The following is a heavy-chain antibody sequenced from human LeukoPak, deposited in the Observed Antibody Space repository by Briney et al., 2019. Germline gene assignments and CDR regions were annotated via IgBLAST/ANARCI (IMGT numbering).Heavy chain of an antibody. Sequence: GGSLRLSCAASGFTFSSYGMHWVRQAPGKGLEWVALIWYDGSNKYYADSVKGRFTISRDTSNNMLYLQMSSLRPEDTAMYYCAKVWRAHGDFHAFDVWGQGTMVAVSP. CDR2: IWYDGSNK. CDR1: GFTFSSYG. J-gene: IGHJ3*01. CDR3: AKVWRAHGDFHAFDV. V-gene: IGHV3-30*02. D-gene: IGHD4-17*01.